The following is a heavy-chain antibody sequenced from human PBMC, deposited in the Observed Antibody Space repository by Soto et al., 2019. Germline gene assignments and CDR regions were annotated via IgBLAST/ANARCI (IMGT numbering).Heavy chain of an antibody. CDR1: GGTFSTSA. D-gene: IGHD3-3*02. Sequence: QVPLVQSGAEVKKPGSSVKVSCKASGGTFSTSAISWVRQAPGQGLEWVGGIMPVFATPDYAQKFQGRVTISADESTTTAYLERTSLRTDDTAVYYCARDKDRQQLGGNYYYILDVWGQGTAIIVSS. CDR2: IMPVFATP. J-gene: IGHJ6*02. CDR3: ARDKDRQQLGGNYYYILDV. V-gene: IGHV1-69*12.